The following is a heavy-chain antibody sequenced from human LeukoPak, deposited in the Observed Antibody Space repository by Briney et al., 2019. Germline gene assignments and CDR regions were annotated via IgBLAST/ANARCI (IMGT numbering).Heavy chain of an antibody. J-gene: IGHJ3*02. V-gene: IGHV3-23*01. Sequence: GGSLTLSCAASGFTFSSNAMSWVRQPPGKGLEWVSAISVSGGSTYYAHSVKGRSTNSRTNPRTTLSLQMTIPRAEDTAVFYVAKLIYKASGAFDIWGQGTMVTVSS. D-gene: IGHD3-16*01. CDR1: GFTFSSNA. CDR2: ISVSGGST. CDR3: AKLIYKASGAFDI.